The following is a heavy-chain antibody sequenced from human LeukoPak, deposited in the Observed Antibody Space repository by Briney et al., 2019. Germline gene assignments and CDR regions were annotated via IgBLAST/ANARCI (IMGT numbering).Heavy chain of an antibody. CDR3: ARYVVYGSGKYYFDY. D-gene: IGHD3-10*01. V-gene: IGHV4-39*01. CDR2: INYSGST. J-gene: IGHJ4*02. CDR1: GGSVSSTTYY. Sequence: PSETLSLTCTVSGGSVSSTTYYWSWIRQPPGKGLEWIASINYSGSTYYNPSLKSRVTISVDTSENQFSLKLSSVTAADTAVYYCARYVVYGSGKYYFDYWGQGTMVTVSS.